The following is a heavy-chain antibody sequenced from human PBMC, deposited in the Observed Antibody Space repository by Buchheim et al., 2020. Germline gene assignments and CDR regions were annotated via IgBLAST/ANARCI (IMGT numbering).Heavy chain of an antibody. Sequence: VQLVESGGGVVQPGRSLRLSCAASGFTFSSYGMHWVRQAPGKGLEWVAVISYDGSNKYYADSVKGRFTISRDNSKKTLYLKMNSLRAEDTAVYYCAKDINYYDSSGYYSGKNYYYYYGMDVWGQGTT. D-gene: IGHD3-22*01. CDR3: AKDINYYDSSGYYSGKNYYYYYGMDV. V-gene: IGHV3-30*18. CDR1: GFTFSSYG. CDR2: ISYDGSNK. J-gene: IGHJ6*02.